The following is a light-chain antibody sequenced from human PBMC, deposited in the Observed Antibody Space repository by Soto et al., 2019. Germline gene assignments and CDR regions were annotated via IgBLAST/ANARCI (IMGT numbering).Light chain of an antibody. Sequence: DIQMTQSSSTLSGSVGDRVTITCRASQTISSWLAWYQQKPGKAPKLLIYDASSLESGVPSRFSGSGSGTECTLTISSLQPDDFATYYCQHYNSYSEAFGQGTKVDI. CDR2: DAS. CDR1: QTISSW. CDR3: QHYNSYSEA. J-gene: IGKJ1*01. V-gene: IGKV1-5*01.